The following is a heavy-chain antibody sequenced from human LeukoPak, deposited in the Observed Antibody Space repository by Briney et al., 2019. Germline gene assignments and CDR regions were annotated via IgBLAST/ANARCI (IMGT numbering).Heavy chain of an antibody. J-gene: IGHJ3*02. CDR2: TYYRSKWYN. D-gene: IGHD2-15*01. V-gene: IGHV6-1*01. Sequence: SQTLSLTCAISGDSVSSNSAAWNWIRQSPSRGLEWLGRTYYRSKWYNDYAVSVKSRITINPDTSKNQFSLQLNSVTPEDTAVYYCARGVVVVVAADWDAFDIWGQGTMVTVSS. CDR1: GDSVSSNSAA. CDR3: ARGVVVVVAADWDAFDI.